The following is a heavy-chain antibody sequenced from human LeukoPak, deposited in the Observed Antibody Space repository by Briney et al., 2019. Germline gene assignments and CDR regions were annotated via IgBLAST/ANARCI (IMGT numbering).Heavy chain of an antibody. J-gene: IGHJ4*02. D-gene: IGHD3-22*01. V-gene: IGHV3-15*07. Sequence: GGSLRLSCAASGFIFNNAWMNWVRQAPGKGLEWVGRIKSKTDGGTTDYAAPVKGRLTISRDDSKNMLYLQMNSLKTEDTAVYYCTTDRNYYDRSGYYFEDYWGQGTLVTVSS. CDR1: GFIFNNAW. CDR2: IKSKTDGGTT. CDR3: TTDRNYYDRSGYYFEDY.